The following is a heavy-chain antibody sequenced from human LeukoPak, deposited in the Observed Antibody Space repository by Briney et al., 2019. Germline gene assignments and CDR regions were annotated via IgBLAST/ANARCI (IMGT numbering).Heavy chain of an antibody. CDR2: INPSGST. CDR1: GGSFSGYY. J-gene: IGHJ4*02. D-gene: IGHD2-8*01. CDR3: ARFWSGVDYLDY. Sequence: PSETLSLTCAVYGGSFSGYYWSWIRQPPGKGLEWIGEINPSGSTNYNPSLKSRVTISLDTSKNQFSLKLSFVTAADTAVYYCARFWSGVDYLDYWGQGTLVTVSS. V-gene: IGHV4-34*01.